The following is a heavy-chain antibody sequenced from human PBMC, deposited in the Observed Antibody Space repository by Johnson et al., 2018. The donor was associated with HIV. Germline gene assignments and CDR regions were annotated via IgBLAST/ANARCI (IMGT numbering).Heavy chain of an antibody. CDR3: ARDRNYYDSSGATFDI. D-gene: IGHD3-22*01. J-gene: IGHJ3*02. CDR1: GFTFSDYY. CDR2: ISNSGSIK. V-gene: IGHV3-11*04. Sequence: QVQLVESGGGLVKPGGSLRLSCAASGFTFSDYYMSWVRQAPGKGLEWVSYISNSGSIKYYADSVKGRFTVSRDNAKKSLYLQMNSLRAEDTAVYYCARDRNYYDSSGATFDICGQGSTVSVSS.